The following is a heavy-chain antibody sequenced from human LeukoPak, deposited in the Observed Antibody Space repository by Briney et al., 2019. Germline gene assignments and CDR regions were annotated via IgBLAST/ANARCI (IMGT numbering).Heavy chain of an antibody. CDR2: INPNSGGT. J-gene: IGHJ4*02. CDR3: ARDTGGVLRYFDWLSC. Sequence: ASVKVSCKASGYTFTGYYMHWVRQAPGQGLEWMGWINPNSGGTNYAQKFQGRVTMTRDTSISTAYMELSRLRSDDTAVYYCARDTGGVLRYFDWLSCWGQGTLVTVSS. V-gene: IGHV1-2*02. D-gene: IGHD3-9*01. CDR1: GYTFTGYY.